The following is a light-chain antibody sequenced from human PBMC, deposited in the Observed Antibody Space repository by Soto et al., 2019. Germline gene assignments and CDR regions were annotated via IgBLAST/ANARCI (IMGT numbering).Light chain of an antibody. J-gene: IGKJ1*01. CDR1: QSLSGN. Sequence: EIVLTHYPATLGVALRDTATLSCRASQSLSGNLAWYQQKPGQAPRLLIFRASTRATGVPARFSGRGSGTDFTLTISGLQSEDFAVYYCQQYSNWPPWTFGPGTKVDIK. CDR2: RAS. V-gene: IGKV3-15*01. CDR3: QQYSNWPPWT.